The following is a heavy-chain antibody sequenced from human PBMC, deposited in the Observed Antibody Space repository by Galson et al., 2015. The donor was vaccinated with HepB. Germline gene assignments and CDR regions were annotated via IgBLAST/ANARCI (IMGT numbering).Heavy chain of an antibody. V-gene: IGHV7-4-1*02. D-gene: IGHD3-3*01. CDR1: GYTLTDYV. J-gene: IGHJ6*03. CDR3: ARSPLRFLDWLPYYDYYYMDV. CDR2: MNTNTGKP. Sequence: SVKVSCKASGYTLTDYVVNWVRQAPGQGLEWMGWMNTNTGKPTYAPGFAGRFVFSLDTSVTTAYLQISSLETDDTAVYYCARSPLRFLDWLPYYDYYYMDVWGEGTPVTVSS.